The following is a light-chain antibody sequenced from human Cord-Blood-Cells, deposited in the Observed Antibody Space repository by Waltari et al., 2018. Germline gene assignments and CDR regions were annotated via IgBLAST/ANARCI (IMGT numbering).Light chain of an antibody. V-gene: IGLV2-14*02. CDR2: DVS. CDR1: SSDVRSYNL. CDR3: SSYTSSSTLVV. Sequence: QSALTQPASVSGSAGQSITLSCPGTSSDVRSYNLVSWYQQHPGKAPKLMIYDVSNRPSGVSNRFSGSKSGNTASLTISGLQAEDEADYYCSSYTSSSTLVVFGTGTKVTVL. J-gene: IGLJ1*01.